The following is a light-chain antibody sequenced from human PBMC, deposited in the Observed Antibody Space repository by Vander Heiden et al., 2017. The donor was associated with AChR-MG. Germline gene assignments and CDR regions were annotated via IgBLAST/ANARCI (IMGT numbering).Light chain of an antibody. J-gene: IGLJ3*02. CDR1: KIGSKG. CDR3: RVWDSFSGQWV. V-gene: IGLV3-21*04. Sequence: SYVLTQRPSRSVVRGKRSSISCGGDKIGSKGVRWDQQKPVQAPVLVIYYDDDRRSGIPERFSGSRSGSTATLTISRVEAGDEADYYCRVWDSFSGQWVFGGGTKLTVL. CDR2: YDD.